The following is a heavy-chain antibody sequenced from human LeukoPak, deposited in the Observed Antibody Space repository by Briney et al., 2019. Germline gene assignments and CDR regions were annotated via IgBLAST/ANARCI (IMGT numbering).Heavy chain of an antibody. CDR1: GGSISSSGYY. D-gene: IGHD4-17*01. J-gene: IGHJ4*02. CDR3: ASMTTVTTYYFDY. CDR2: IYYSGST. V-gene: IGHV4-39*07. Sequence: SETLSLTCTVSGGSISSSGYYWGWIRQPPGKGLEWIGSIYYSGSTYYNPSLKSRVTISVDTSKNQFSLKLSSVTAADTAVYYCASMTTVTTYYFDYWGQGTLVTVSS.